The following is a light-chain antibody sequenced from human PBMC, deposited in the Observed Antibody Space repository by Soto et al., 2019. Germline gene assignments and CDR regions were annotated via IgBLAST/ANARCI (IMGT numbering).Light chain of an antibody. CDR3: QQYDKYST. CDR2: DAS. CDR1: QSISRS. V-gene: IGKV1-5*01. Sequence: DIQMTQSPSTLSASVGDRVTITCRASQSISRSLAWYQQKPGKAPNLLIYDASTLQGGVPSRFSGSGSGTEFTLTVTSLQPEDFATYFCQQYDKYSTFGHGTKVDVK. J-gene: IGKJ1*01.